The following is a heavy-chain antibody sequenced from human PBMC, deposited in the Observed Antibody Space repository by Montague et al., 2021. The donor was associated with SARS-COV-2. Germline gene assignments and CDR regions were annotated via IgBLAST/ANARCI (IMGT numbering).Heavy chain of an antibody. CDR3: GGGVNFDY. V-gene: IGHV1-69*13. CDR1: GVTFSNYP. J-gene: IGHJ4*02. CDR2: IIPMFGTG. D-gene: IGHD3-3*01. Sequence: SVKVSSKASGVTFSNYPISWVRQAPGQGPEWMGGIIPMFGTGNYAQKFQGRLTFTADEATNTAYMELSSLRSEDTAVYYCGGGVNFDYWGQGTLVIVSS.